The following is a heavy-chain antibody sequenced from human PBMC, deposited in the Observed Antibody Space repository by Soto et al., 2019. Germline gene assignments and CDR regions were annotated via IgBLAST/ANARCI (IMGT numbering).Heavy chain of an antibody. J-gene: IGHJ4*02. Sequence: SVKVSCEASGGTFSSYAISWVRQAPGQGLEWMGGIIPIFGAANYAQKFQGTVTITADESTSTAYMELSSLRSEDTAVYYCASPGYSYGALYFDYWGQGTLVTVSS. D-gene: IGHD5-18*01. CDR3: ASPGYSYGALYFDY. V-gene: IGHV1-69*01. CDR2: IIPIFGAA. CDR1: GGTFSSYA.